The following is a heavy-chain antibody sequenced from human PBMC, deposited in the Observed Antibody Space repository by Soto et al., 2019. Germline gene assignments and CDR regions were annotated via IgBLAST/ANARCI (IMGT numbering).Heavy chain of an antibody. Sequence: EVQLVESGGGLVQPGRSLRLSCAASGFTFDDYAMHWVRQAPGKGLEWVSSISRNSGSIGYGDSVKGRFTISRDNAKNSLYLQMNSLRAEDTALYYCAKGGSSSWLRDGFDIWGQGIMVTVSS. CDR3: AKGGSSSWLRDGFDI. V-gene: IGHV3-9*01. CDR2: ISRNSGSI. D-gene: IGHD2-2*01. J-gene: IGHJ3*02. CDR1: GFTFDDYA.